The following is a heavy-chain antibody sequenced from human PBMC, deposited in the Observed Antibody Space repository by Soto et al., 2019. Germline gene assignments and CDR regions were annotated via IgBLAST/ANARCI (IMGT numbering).Heavy chain of an antibody. CDR2: IYPGDSET. D-gene: IGHD5-18*01. J-gene: IGHJ4*02. V-gene: IGHV5-51*01. CDR1: GYSVANYW. Sequence: PXESLTISCKASGYSVANYWTGLVCQKPGKGLEWMGVIYPGDSETTYSPSFEGQVIISVDRSRGTAFLEWSSLKASDTAMYYCARPGAPTDTVVYDFWGQGTQVTVSS. CDR3: ARPGAPTDTVVYDF.